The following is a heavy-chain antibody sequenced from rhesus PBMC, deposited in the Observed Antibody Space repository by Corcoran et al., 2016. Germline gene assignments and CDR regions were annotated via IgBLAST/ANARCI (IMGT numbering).Heavy chain of an antibody. CDR1: GFTFSNVW. CDR3: TTVRGYFDY. CDR2: VKTKVDCGTA. D-gene: IGHD3-9*01. J-gene: IGHJ4*01. V-gene: IGHV3-30*01. Sequence: EVQLVESGGGLVQPGGSLRLSCAASGFTFSNVWMNWVRQAPGKGLEWVARVKTKVDCGTADYAASVKGRFTISRDDSTNTLYLQMNSLKTEDTAVYYCTTVRGYFDYWGRGVLVTVSS.